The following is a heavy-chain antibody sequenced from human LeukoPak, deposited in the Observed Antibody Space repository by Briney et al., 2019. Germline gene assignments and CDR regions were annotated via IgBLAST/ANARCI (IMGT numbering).Heavy chain of an antibody. Sequence: PGGSLRLSCAASGFTFSSFSMNWVRQAPGKGLEWVSYISSSSSTIYYADPVKGRFTVSRDNAKNSLNLQMNSLRAEDTAVYYCARDPRAFSSSSRVYWGQGTLVTVSS. D-gene: IGHD6-13*01. CDR3: ARDPRAFSSSSRVY. CDR1: GFTFSSFS. CDR2: ISSSSSTI. J-gene: IGHJ4*02. V-gene: IGHV3-48*01.